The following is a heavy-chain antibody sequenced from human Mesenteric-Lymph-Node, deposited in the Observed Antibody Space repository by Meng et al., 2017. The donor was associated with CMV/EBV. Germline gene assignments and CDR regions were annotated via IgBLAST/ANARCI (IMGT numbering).Heavy chain of an antibody. CDR3: VISNWYD. J-gene: IGHJ4*02. D-gene: IGHD6-13*01. CDR2: ITARSDST. Sequence: GGSLRLSCIVSDFTFDDYAMNWVRQAPGKGLEWVSTITARSDSTYYADSVKGRFTISRDNSKSTLYLQMNSLRVEDTAVYYCVISNWYDWGQGTLVTVSS. CDR1: DFTFDDYA. V-gene: IGHV3-23*01.